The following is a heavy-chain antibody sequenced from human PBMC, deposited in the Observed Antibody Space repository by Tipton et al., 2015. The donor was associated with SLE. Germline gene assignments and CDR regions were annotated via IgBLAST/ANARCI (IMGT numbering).Heavy chain of an antibody. CDR3: AKDYEELEEGYYHMDV. Sequence: GSLRLSCAASGFTFSSYAMSWVRQAPGKGLEWVSAISGSGGSTYYADSVKGRFTISRDNSKNTLYLQMNSLRAEDTAVYYCAKDYEELEEGYYHMDVWGKGTTVTVSS. D-gene: IGHD1-1*01. V-gene: IGHV3-23*01. J-gene: IGHJ6*03. CDR2: ISGSGGST. CDR1: GFTFSSYA.